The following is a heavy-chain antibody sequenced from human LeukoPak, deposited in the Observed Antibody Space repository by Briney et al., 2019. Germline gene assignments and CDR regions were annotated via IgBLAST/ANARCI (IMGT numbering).Heavy chain of an antibody. D-gene: IGHD6-19*01. V-gene: IGHV1-46*01. CDR3: ARAEGYSSAWYSIH. J-gene: IGHJ4*02. CDR2: INPSVGDT. CDR1: GYTFTIYY. Sequence: ASVKVSCKASGYTFTIYYLHWVRQAPGQGLEWMGMINPSVGDTTYAQKFQGRVTMTRDTSTSTVYMELSSLRSEDTTVYYCARAEGYSSAWYSIHWGQGTLVTVSA.